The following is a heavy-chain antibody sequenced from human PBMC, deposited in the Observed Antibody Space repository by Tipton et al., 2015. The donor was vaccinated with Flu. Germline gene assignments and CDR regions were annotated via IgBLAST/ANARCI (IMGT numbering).Heavy chain of an antibody. CDR2: INHSGRT. J-gene: IGHJ4*02. D-gene: IGHD4-23*01. CDR1: GGSVSGHY. Sequence: TLSLTCAVYGGSVSGHYWSWIRQPPGKGLEWIREINHSGRTNYNPSLKSRVTISVDTSKNQFSLKLSSVNAADTAVYYCARHGGYYFDYWGQETLVTVSS. V-gene: IGHV4-34*01. CDR3: ARHGGYYFDY.